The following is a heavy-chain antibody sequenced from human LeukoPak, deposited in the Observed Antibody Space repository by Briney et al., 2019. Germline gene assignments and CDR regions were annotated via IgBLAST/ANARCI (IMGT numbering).Heavy chain of an antibody. CDR1: GDSVTNTLVE. V-gene: IGHV4-39*01. D-gene: IGHD3-9*01. CDR2: MYFTGST. J-gene: IGHJ4*02. CDR3: ARLRKGRFFDYIFDS. Sequence: PSETLSLTCTVPGDSVTNTLVEWGWIRQPRGKGLEWLANMYFTGSTYPHPSLTSRVTLSVDTSKNQFSLKLSSVTATDTGVYYCARLRKGRFFDYIFDSWGQGTLVTVSS.